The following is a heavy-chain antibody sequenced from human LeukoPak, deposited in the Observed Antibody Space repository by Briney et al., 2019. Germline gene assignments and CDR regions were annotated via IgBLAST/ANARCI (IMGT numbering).Heavy chain of an antibody. CDR2: ISSSSTYI. CDR1: GFTFSSYT. Sequence: GGSLRLSCAASGFTFSSYTMNWVRQAPGKGLEWVSSISSSSTYIYYADSVKGRFTISRDNAMNSLSLQMNSLRAEDTAVYYCARNSTIVVPVAIGYYYGMDVWGQGTTVTVSS. D-gene: IGHD2-2*01. CDR3: ARNSTIVVPVAIGYYYGMDV. V-gene: IGHV3-21*01. J-gene: IGHJ6*02.